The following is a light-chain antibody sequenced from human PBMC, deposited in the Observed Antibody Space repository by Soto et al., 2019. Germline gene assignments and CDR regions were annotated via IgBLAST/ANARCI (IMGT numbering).Light chain of an antibody. V-gene: IGLV2-23*01. J-gene: IGLJ1*01. Sequence: QSALTQPASVSGSPGQSITISCTGTSSDVGSYNLVSWYQQQPGKAPKLMIYEGSKRPSGVSNHFSGSKSGNTASLTISGLQAEDEADYYCCAYAGSSTFYVFGTGTKVTVL. CDR3: CAYAGSSTFYV. CDR1: SSDVGSYNL. CDR2: EGS.